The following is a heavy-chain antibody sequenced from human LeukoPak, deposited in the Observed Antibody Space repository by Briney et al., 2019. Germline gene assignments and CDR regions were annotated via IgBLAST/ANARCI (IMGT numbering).Heavy chain of an antibody. J-gene: IGHJ4*02. V-gene: IGHV5-51*01. CDR2: IYPGDSDP. D-gene: IGHD6-13*01. CDR3: ARSSSSSWYYFDY. CDR1: GYSFTSYW. Sequence: GESLKISCKGSGYSFTSYWSAGVRKIPGKGLDWIGIIYPGDSDPRYSPSFQGQVTISADKSISTAYLQWSSLKASDTAMYYCARSSSSSWYYFDYWGQGTLVTVSS.